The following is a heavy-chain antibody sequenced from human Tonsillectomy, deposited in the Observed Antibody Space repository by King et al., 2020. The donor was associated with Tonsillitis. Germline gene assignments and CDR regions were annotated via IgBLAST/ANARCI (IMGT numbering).Heavy chain of an antibody. V-gene: IGHV4-39*01. CDR1: GGSVSSSSYY. CDR3: ARPGLGPFDY. Sequence: QLQESGPGLVEPSETLSLTCTVSGGSVSSSSYYWGWIRQPPGKGLEWIGSIYSRGSTSYNTSLKSRVTISVDTSTNQFSLKLRSVTAADTAVYYCARPGLGPFDYWGQGTLVTVSS. CDR2: IYSRGST. D-gene: IGHD3-16*01. J-gene: IGHJ4*02.